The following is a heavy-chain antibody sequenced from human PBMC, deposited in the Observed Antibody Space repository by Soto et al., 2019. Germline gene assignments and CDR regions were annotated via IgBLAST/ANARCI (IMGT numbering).Heavy chain of an antibody. CDR3: ARDSGGWYPDY. V-gene: IGHV4-34*01. J-gene: IGHJ4*02. CDR1: GGSFSGYY. Sequence: SETLSLTCAVYGGSFSGYYWSWIRQPPGKGLEWIGEINHSGSTNYNPSLKSRVTISADTSKNQFSLKLNSVTAADTAVYYCARDSGGWYPDYWGQGTLVTVS. D-gene: IGHD6-19*01. CDR2: INHSGST.